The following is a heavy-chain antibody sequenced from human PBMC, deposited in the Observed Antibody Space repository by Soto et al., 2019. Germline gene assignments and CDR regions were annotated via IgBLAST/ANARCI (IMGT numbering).Heavy chain of an antibody. D-gene: IGHD5-12*01. Sequence: EVQLVESGGGLVKPGGSLRLSCAASGFTFSTYNMNWVRQAPGKGLEWVASISSTSVYMYYANSLKGRFTISRAHAKSSLYLQVNSLRAEDTAVYYCARGWLRDPWMYWGQGTLVTVSS. CDR2: ISSTSVYM. CDR3: ARGWLRDPWMY. J-gene: IGHJ4*02. CDR1: GFTFSTYN. V-gene: IGHV3-21*01.